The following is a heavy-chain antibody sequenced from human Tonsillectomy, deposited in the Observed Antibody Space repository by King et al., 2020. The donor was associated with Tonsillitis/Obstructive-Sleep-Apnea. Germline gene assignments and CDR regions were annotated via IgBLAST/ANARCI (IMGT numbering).Heavy chain of an antibody. CDR3: AKDMSYYDSSGYYPNDAFDI. CDR1: GFTFSRYV. Sequence: VQLVESGVGVFQPGSSLRLSCAASGFTFSRYVMHWVLQALGNGLEWVSVISFDGSNKYYADSVKVRFTISRDNSKNTLYLQRTSLRAEETAVYYCAKDMSYYDSSGYYPNDAFDIWGQGTMVTVSS. CDR2: ISFDGSNK. D-gene: IGHD3-22*01. J-gene: IGHJ3*02. V-gene: IGHV3-30*18.